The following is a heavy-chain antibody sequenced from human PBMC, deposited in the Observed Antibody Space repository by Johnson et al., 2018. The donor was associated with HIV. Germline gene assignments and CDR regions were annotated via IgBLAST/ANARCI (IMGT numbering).Heavy chain of an antibody. CDR2: INWNGGSK. CDR1: GFTFSSYD. D-gene: IGHD6-19*01. Sequence: VQLVESGGGLVQPGGSPRLSCAASGFTFSSYDMHWVRQATGKGLEWVSGINWNGGSKGYGDSVKGRFTISRDNAKNSLYMQMNSLRAEDTALYYCARGVGGAGDDAFDIWGQGTMVTVSS. V-gene: IGHV3-20*04. J-gene: IGHJ3*02. CDR3: ARGVGGAGDDAFDI.